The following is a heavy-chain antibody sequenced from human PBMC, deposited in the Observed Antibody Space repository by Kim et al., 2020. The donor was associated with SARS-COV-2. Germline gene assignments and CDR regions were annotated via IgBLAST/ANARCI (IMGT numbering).Heavy chain of an antibody. CDR2: INTDGSIT. J-gene: IGHJ4*02. CDR3: ARVGGNSDY. Sequence: GWSLRLSCAASGFTFSNYWMHWVRQAPGKGLVWVSRINTDGSITSYADSVKGRFTISRDNAKNTLDLQMNSLRAEDTAMYYCARVGGNSDYWGQGTLVTVSS. CDR1: GFTFSNYW. D-gene: IGHD2-21*02. V-gene: IGHV3-74*01.